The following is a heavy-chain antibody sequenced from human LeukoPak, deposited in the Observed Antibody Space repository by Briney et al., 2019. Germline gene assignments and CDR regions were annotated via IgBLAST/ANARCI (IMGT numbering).Heavy chain of an antibody. D-gene: IGHD3-22*01. J-gene: IGHJ5*02. CDR3: AKPYYYGSRIDP. V-gene: IGHV4-30-4*01. Sequence: SQTLSLTRTVSGGSISSGDYYWSWIRQPPGKGLEWIAYMYYSGSTYYNPSLKSRVTMSADTSKNQLSLKLSSVTAADTAVYYCAKPYYYGSRIDPWGQGILVTVSS. CDR1: GGSISSGDYY. CDR2: MYYSGST.